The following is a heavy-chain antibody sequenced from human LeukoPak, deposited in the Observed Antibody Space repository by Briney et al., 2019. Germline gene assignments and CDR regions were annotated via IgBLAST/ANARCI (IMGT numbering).Heavy chain of an antibody. D-gene: IGHD4/OR15-4a*01. V-gene: IGHV3-9*01. CDR3: AREGLTLGAFDI. Sequence: SLRLSCAASGFTFDDYAMPWVRQAPGKGLEWVSGISWNSGSIGYADSVKGGFTISRDNAKNSLYLQMNSCGVDDTAVYYCAREGLTLGAFDIWGQGTMVTVSS. CDR2: ISWNSGSI. CDR1: GFTFDDYA. J-gene: IGHJ3*02.